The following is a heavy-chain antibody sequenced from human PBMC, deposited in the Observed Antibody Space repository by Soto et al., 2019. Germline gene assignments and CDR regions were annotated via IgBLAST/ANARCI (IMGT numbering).Heavy chain of an antibody. CDR1: GFTFSDHY. CDR3: ARDALHCGDYYYYYGMDV. J-gene: IGHJ6*02. V-gene: IGHV3-72*01. D-gene: IGHD4-17*01. Sequence: EVQLVESGGGLVQPGGSLRLSCAASGFTFSDHYMDWVRQAPGKGLEWVGRTRNKANSYTTEYAASVKGRFTISRDDSKNSLYLQMNSLKTEDTAVYYCARDALHCGDYYYYYGMDVWGQGTTVTVSS. CDR2: TRNKANSYTT.